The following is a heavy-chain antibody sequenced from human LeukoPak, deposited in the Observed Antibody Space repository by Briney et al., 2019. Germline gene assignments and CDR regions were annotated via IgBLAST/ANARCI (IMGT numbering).Heavy chain of an antibody. CDR1: GGSFGGYY. Sequence: PSETLSPTCAVYGGSFGGYYWSWIRQPPGKGLEWIGEINHSGSTNYNPSLKSRVTISVDTSKNQFSLKLSSVTAADTAVYYCARGKRGYSSSWYDYWGQGTLATVSS. J-gene: IGHJ4*02. D-gene: IGHD6-13*01. CDR3: ARGKRGYSSSWYDY. V-gene: IGHV4-34*01. CDR2: INHSGST.